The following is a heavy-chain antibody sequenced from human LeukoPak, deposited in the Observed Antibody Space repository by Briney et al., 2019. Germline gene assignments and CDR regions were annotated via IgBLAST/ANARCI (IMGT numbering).Heavy chain of an antibody. CDR2: IWYDGSNK. CDR3: ARDRVGSGWVDDAFDI. Sequence: PGRSLRLSCAASGFTFSSYGMHWVRQAPGKGLEWVAVIWYDGSNKYYADSVKGRFTISRDNSKNTLYLQMNSLRAEDTAVYYCARDRVGSGWVDDAFDIWGQGTMVTVSS. D-gene: IGHD6-19*01. CDR1: GFTFSSYG. V-gene: IGHV3-33*01. J-gene: IGHJ3*02.